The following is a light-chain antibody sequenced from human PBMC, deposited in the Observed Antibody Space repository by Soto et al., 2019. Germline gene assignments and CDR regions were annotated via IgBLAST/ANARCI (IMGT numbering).Light chain of an antibody. CDR1: SSNIGAGYD. CDR2: GNN. CDR3: QSYDSSLSDSVV. J-gene: IGLJ2*01. V-gene: IGLV1-40*01. Sequence: QSVLMQPPSASGAPGQRVTISCTGSSSNIGAGYDVHWYQQLPGTAPKLLIYGNNNRPSGVPDRFSGSKSGTSASLAITGLQAEDEADYYCQSYDSSLSDSVVFGGGTKLTVL.